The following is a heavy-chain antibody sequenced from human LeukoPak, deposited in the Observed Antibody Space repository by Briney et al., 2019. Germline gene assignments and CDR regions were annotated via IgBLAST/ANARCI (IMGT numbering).Heavy chain of an antibody. CDR1: GYSFTSYW. D-gene: IGHD2-15*01. Sequence: GESLKISCKGSGYSFTSYWIGWVRQMPGKGLEWMGIIYPGDSDTRYSPSFQGQVTISADKSISTAYLQWSSLKASDTAMYYRAKQGYCSGGSCYSFDYGAQGPLVTVTS. V-gene: IGHV5-51*01. CDR3: AKQGYCSGGSCYSFDY. J-gene: IGHJ4*02. CDR2: IYPGDSDT.